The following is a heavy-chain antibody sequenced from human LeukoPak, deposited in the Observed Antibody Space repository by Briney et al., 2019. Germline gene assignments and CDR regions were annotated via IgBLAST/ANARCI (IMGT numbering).Heavy chain of an antibody. CDR2: ISSSSSYI. CDR3: ARGGPTVSVDY. CDR1: GFTFSSYS. V-gene: IGHV3-21*01. D-gene: IGHD4-17*01. Sequence: GGSLRLSCAASGFTFSSYSMNWVRQAPGRGLEWVSSISSSSSYIYYADSVKGRFTISRDNAKNSLYLQMNSLRAEDTAVYYCARGGPTVSVDYWGQGTLVTVSS. J-gene: IGHJ4*02.